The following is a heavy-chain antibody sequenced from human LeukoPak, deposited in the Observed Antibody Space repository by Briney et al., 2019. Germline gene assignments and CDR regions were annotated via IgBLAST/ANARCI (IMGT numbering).Heavy chain of an antibody. CDR2: ISGSGDRT. CDR1: GFTFSSYA. J-gene: IGHJ4*02. Sequence: GGSLRLSCAASGFTFSSYAMSWVRQAPGKGLEWVSGISGSGDRTHDADSVKGRFTISRDNSKNTVYLQMNSLRADDTAVCYRAKERSSGWPFDYWGQGTLVTVSS. D-gene: IGHD6-19*01. V-gene: IGHV3-23*01. CDR3: AKERSSGWPFDY.